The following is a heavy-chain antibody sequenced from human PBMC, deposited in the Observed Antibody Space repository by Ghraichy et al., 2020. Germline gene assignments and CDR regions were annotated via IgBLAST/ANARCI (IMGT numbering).Heavy chain of an antibody. CDR2: IYYSGST. D-gene: IGHD6-13*01. Sequence: SETLSLTCTVSGGSISSYYWSWIRQPPGKGLEWIGYIYYSGSTNYNPSLKSRVTISVDTSKNQFSLKLSSVTAADTAVYYCARVEGYSSSWLHDAFDIWGQGTMFTVSS. CDR3: ARVEGYSSSWLHDAFDI. J-gene: IGHJ3*02. V-gene: IGHV4-59*01. CDR1: GGSISSYY.